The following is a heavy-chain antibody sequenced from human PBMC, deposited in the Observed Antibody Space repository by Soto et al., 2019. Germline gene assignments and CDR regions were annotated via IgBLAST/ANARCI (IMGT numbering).Heavy chain of an antibody. CDR3: ARDRFASSRSYFDY. J-gene: IGHJ4*02. CDR2: ISDDGSNK. V-gene: IGHV3-30-3*01. D-gene: IGHD6-13*01. CDR1: GFTFSNYA. Sequence: SGGSLRLSCAASGFTFSNYALHWVRQAPGKGLEWVAVISDDGSNKYYADSVKGRFTISRDNSKNTLYLQMNSLRAEDTAVYYCARDRFASSRSYFDYWGQGSLVTVFS.